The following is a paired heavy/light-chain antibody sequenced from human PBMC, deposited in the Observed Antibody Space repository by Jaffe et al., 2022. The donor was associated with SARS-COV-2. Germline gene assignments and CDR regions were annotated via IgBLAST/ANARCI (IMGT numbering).Light chain of an antibody. CDR1: QSVQSY. Sequence: EVVLTQSPATLSLSPGETATLSCRASQSVQSYLAWYQQKPGRTPRLLIYDTSVRATGVPARFSGSGSGTDFTLTISSLEPEDFAVYYCQQRYAWPPLTFGGGTKVEVK. V-gene: IGKV3-11*01. J-gene: IGKJ4*01. CDR2: DTS. CDR3: QQRYAWPPLT.
Heavy chain of an antibody. J-gene: IGHJ4*02. CDR1: GDSISTSDYF. CDR3: ARHADRSGTVNGFHY. CDR2: ITHTGTT. V-gene: IGHV4-39*01. Sequence: QLQLQESGPGLVKPAETLSLTCNVSGDSISTSDYFWGWIRQPPGGGLEWIGSITHTGTTYYNPSLKSRVTMSIDTSENHFSLQLTSVTAADTAVYSCARHADRSGTVNGFHYWGQGTLVTVSS. D-gene: IGHD6-25*01.